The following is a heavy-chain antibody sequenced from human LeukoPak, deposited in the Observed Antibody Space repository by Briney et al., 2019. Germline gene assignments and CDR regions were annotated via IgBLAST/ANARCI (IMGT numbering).Heavy chain of an antibody. V-gene: IGHV3-30*02. CDR1: GFTCSSYG. CDR2: IQSDGSIK. Sequence: GRSLIYSCPASGFTCSSYGMHCVRHAPCMGLLWVAFIQSDGSIKYYADSVKDQFTISRDNSKTTLYLQMNSLRAEDTAVYYCARGDADISFGVAGDASDIWGQGTMVTVSS. J-gene: IGHJ3*02. D-gene: IGHD3-3*01. CDR3: ARGDADISFGVAGDASDI.